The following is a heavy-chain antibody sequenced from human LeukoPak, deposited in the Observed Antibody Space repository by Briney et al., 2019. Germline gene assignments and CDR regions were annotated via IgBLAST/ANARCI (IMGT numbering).Heavy chain of an antibody. Sequence: SETLSLTCTVSGDSISSSSYYWGWIRQPPGKGLEWIGSVYYTGASYYNPSLKSRVTISIDTSKKHLSLKLTSVTAADTAVYYCARGAPPQNWGQGTLVTDSS. CDR3: ARGAPPQN. CDR1: GDSISSSSYY. J-gene: IGHJ4*02. V-gene: IGHV4-39*07. CDR2: VYYTGAS.